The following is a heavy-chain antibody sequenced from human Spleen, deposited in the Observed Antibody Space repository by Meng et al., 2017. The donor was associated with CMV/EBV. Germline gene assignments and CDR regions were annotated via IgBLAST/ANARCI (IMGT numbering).Heavy chain of an antibody. CDR2: ISCSGLI. CDR3: ARGPTGTTFFPYFDY. J-gene: IGHJ4*02. V-gene: IGHV3-21*01. Sequence: GESLKISCAASGFTFSIYSMNRVRQAPGKGLEWVSSISCSGLIYYADSMKGRFTISRDNAKSSPHLQMNSLRAEDTAVYYCARGPTGTTFFPYFDYWGQGTLVTVSS. D-gene: IGHD1-7*01. CDR1: GFTFSIYS.